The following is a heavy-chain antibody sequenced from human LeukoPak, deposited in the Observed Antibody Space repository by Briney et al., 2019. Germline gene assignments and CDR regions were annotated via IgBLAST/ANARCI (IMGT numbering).Heavy chain of an antibody. J-gene: IGHJ4*02. D-gene: IGHD5-24*01. CDR1: GFMFSNYA. CDR3: AKTTSRRDGIFFGY. Sequence: PGGSLRLSCAASGFMFSNYAMHWVRQAPGRGLEWVSLISYDGSNEQYAGSVKGRFTISRDNSKNTLYLQMNSLRAEDTALYYCAKTTSRRDGIFFGYWGQGTLVTVSS. CDR2: ISYDGSNE. V-gene: IGHV3-30-3*02.